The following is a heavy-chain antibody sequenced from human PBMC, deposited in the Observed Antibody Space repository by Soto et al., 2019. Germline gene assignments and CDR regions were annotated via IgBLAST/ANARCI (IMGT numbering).Heavy chain of an antibody. J-gene: IGHJ4*03. V-gene: IGHV1-69*01. CDR1: GVTFSTSG. D-gene: IGHD2-21*01. CDR3: ARVSPSMCVGCNCYRLDSYFDS. CDR2: IIPFFGTP. Sequence: QVQLVQSGAEVKKPGSSLKVSCKTSGVTFSTSGISWVRQGPGQGREWMGGIIPFFGTPKYERKFQGRVSITASDSATTTYLELSGLISDDTAIYYCARVSPSMCVGCNCYRLDSYFDSWGQGSQVVVSS.